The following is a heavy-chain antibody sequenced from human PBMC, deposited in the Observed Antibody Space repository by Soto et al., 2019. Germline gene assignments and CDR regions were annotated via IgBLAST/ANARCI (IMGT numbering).Heavy chain of an antibody. CDR2: ISSSSSYI. J-gene: IGHJ4*02. CDR3: ARDAPIDYFGMVVAATINYFDY. Sequence: EVQLVVSGGGLVKPGGSLRLSCAASGFTFSSYSMNWVRQAPGKGLEWVSSISSSSSYIYYADSVKGRFTIARDNAKNSLYLQMNSLRAEDTAVDYCARDAPIDYFGMVVAATINYFDYWGQGTLVTVSS. CDR1: GFTFSSYS. V-gene: IGHV3-21*01. D-gene: IGHD2-15*01.